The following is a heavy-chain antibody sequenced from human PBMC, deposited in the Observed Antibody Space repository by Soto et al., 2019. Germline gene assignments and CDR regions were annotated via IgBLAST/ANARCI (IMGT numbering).Heavy chain of an antibody. CDR3: ARGGGRGYNELDP. J-gene: IGHJ5*02. D-gene: IGHD5-12*01. V-gene: IGHV1-2*02. Sequence: ASVKVSCKASGYTFAAYYMHWVRQAPGQGLEWMGWINPNSGGTYHAQNFQGRVTMTRDTSTTTAYMELASLRSDDTALYYCARGGGRGYNELDPWGHGTLVTVSS. CDR1: GYTFAAYY. CDR2: INPNSGGT.